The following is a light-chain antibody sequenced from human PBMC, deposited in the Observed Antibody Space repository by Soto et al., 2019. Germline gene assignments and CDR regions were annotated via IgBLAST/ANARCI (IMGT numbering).Light chain of an antibody. CDR3: QQYNSYSRT. CDR1: QSISSW. Sequence: EIQMTHPPSTLSASVGHTATITFRASQSISSWLAWYQQKPGKAPKLLIYDAASLESGVPSRFSGSGSGTEFTLTISSLQPDDFATYYCQQYNSYSRTFAQGTKVDIK. J-gene: IGKJ1*01. V-gene: IGKV1-5*01. CDR2: DAA.